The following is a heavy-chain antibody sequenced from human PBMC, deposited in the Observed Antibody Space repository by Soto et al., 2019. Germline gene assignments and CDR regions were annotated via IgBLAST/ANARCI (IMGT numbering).Heavy chain of an antibody. CDR3: AGGDETLGGVVATFDY. Sequence: QVQLVQSGAEVKKPGSSVTVSCKASGVTFSNYAISWVRQAPGQGLEWMGAIIPLFGAPNYAQKFQGRVTITADESTSTAYMELSSLMSEDTAVYFCAGGDETLGGVVATFDYWGQGTLVTFSS. CDR1: GVTFSNYA. CDR2: IIPLFGAP. V-gene: IGHV1-69*01. D-gene: IGHD3-16*02. J-gene: IGHJ4*02.